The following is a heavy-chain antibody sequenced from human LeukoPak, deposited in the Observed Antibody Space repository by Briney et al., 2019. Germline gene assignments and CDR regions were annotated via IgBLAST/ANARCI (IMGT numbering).Heavy chain of an antibody. J-gene: IGHJ6*03. D-gene: IGHD6-13*01. CDR1: GGSISSGGYY. Sequence: PSETLSLTCTVSGGSISSGGYYWSWIRQHPGKGLEWIGYIYYGGSTYYNPSLKSRVTISVDTSKNQFSLKLSSVTAADTAVYYCARLGLTVAAAGRVRYYYYYYMDVWGKGTTVTVSS. CDR2: IYYGGST. CDR3: ARLGLTVAAAGRVRYYYYYYMDV. V-gene: IGHV4-31*03.